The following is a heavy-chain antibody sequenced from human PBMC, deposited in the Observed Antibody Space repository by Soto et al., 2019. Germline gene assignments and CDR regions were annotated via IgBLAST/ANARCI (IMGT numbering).Heavy chain of an antibody. CDR3: ARGHYYYGMDV. CDR2: IWYDGSNK. J-gene: IGHJ6*02. Sequence: QVQLVESGGGVVQPGRSLRLSCAASGFTFSSYGMHWVRQAPGKGLEWVAVIWYDGSNKYYADSVKGRFTISRDNSKNTLYLQMNSLRAEDTAVYYCARGHYYYGMDVWGQGTTVTVSS. CDR1: GFTFSSYG. V-gene: IGHV3-33*01.